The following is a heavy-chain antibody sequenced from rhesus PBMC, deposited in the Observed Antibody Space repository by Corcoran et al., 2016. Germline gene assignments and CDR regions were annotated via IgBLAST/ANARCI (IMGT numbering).Heavy chain of an antibody. D-gene: IGHD3-9*01. J-gene: IGHJ4*01. CDR3: ARAHYWARANDY. CDR2: IYGSCGCT. V-gene: IGHV4-106*01. Sequence: QVQLQESGPGLVKPSEPLSLTCAVAGGSISAAYYWIWIRQPPGKGLEWIGYIYGSCGCTNYNPSLKNRVTISIDTSKNQFSLKLSSVTAADTAVYYGARAHYWARANDYWGQGVLVTVSS. CDR1: GGSISAAYY.